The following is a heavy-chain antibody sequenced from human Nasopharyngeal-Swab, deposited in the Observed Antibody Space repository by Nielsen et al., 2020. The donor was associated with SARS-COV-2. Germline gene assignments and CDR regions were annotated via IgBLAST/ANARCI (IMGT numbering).Heavy chain of an antibody. CDR1: GYTFPSYG. Sequence: ASVKVSCKASGYTFPSYGISWVRQAPGQGLEWMGWISAYNGNTNYAQKLQGRVTMTTDTSTRTAYMELRNLRSDDTAVYYCARSQYYDILTGYYIPHYTDYWGQGTLVTVSS. CDR2: ISAYNGNT. CDR3: ARSQYYDILTGYYIPHYTDY. V-gene: IGHV1-18*01. J-gene: IGHJ4*02. D-gene: IGHD3-9*01.